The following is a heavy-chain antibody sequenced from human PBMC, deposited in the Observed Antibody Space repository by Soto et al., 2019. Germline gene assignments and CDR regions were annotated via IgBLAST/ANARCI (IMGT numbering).Heavy chain of an antibody. Sequence: ETLSLTCTVPGGSISSYYWSWIRQPPGKGLEWIGYIYYSGSTNYNPSLKSRVTISVDTSKNQFSLKLSSVTAADTAVYYCARVWGGAFDIWGQGTMVTVSS. V-gene: IGHV4-59*01. J-gene: IGHJ3*02. D-gene: IGHD3-10*01. CDR1: GGSISSYY. CDR3: ARVWGGAFDI. CDR2: IYYSGST.